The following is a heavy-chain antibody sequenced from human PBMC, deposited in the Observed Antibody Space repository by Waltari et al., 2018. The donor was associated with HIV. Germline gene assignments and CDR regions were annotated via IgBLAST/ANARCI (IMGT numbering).Heavy chain of an antibody. V-gene: IGHV1-45*02. CDR3: ARSRDYGSGKDYDMDV. J-gene: IGHJ6*02. CDR2: ITPFNGNT. Sequence: QMQLVQSGAEVKKTGSSVKVSCTASGYTFTSRYLHWVRQAPGQSREWMGWITPFNGNTNYAQKFQDRVTITRDRSMSTAYMELSSLRFEDTAMYYCARSRDYGSGKDYDMDVWGQGTTVTVSS. CDR1: GYTFTSRY. D-gene: IGHD3-10*01.